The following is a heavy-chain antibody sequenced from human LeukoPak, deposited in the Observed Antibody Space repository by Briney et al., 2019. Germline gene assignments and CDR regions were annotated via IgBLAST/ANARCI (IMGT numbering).Heavy chain of an antibody. CDR2: ISYDGSNK. D-gene: IGHD3-3*01. V-gene: IGHV3-30*04. CDR1: GFAFSSYA. Sequence: GRSLRLSCAASGFAFSSYAMHWVRQAPGKGLEWVAVISYDGSNKYYADSVKGRFTISRDNSKNTLYLQMNSLRAEDTAVYYCAREITIFGVVIRTDAFDIWGQGTMVTVSS. CDR3: AREITIFGVVIRTDAFDI. J-gene: IGHJ3*02.